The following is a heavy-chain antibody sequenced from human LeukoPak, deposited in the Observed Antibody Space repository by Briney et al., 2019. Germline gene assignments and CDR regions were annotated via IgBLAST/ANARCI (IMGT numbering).Heavy chain of an antibody. V-gene: IGHV4-31*03. CDR3: ARGAKMATRGFDY. CDR2: IYNSGRT. CDR1: GGSISSGGYY. Sequence: PSQTLSLTCTVSGGSISSGGYYWNWIRQHPGTGLEWIGYIYNSGRTHTKPSLKSRVTISVDTSKKQLSLKLRYVTAADTAVYYCARGAKMATRGFDYWGQGTLVTVSS. D-gene: IGHD5-12*01. J-gene: IGHJ4*02.